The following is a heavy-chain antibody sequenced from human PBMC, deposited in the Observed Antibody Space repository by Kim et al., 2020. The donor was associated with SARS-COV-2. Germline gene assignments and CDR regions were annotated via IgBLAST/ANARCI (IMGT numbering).Heavy chain of an antibody. CDR2: ITTNTGSP. V-gene: IGHV7-4-1*02. Sequence: ASVKVSCKASGYAFTSFGVNWVRQATGQGLEWMGWITTNTGSPTYAQGFTGRVVISLDTSVSTAYLELSSLKAEDTAVYYCARCRGGWYFDLWDRGTLVT. CDR3: ARCRGGWYFDL. J-gene: IGHJ2*01. D-gene: IGHD3-10*01. CDR1: GYAFTSFG.